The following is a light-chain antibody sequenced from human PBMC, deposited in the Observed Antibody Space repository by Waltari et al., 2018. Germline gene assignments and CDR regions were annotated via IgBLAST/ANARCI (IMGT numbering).Light chain of an antibody. J-gene: IGKJ1*01. CDR3: QQYYSTPLT. V-gene: IGKV4-1*01. CDR2: WAS. CDR1: QSVLYSSNNKNY. Sequence: TINCKSSQSVLYSSNNKNYLAWYQQKPGQPPKLLIYWASTRESGVPDRFSGSGSGTDFTLTISSLQAEDVAVYYCQQYYSTPLTFGQGTKVEIK.